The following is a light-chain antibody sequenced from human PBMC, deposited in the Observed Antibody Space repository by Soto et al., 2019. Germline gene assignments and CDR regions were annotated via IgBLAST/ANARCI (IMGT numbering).Light chain of an antibody. V-gene: IGLV2-14*01. CDR1: SSDVGGYNY. CDR3: SSYTSSSPV. CDR2: DVS. J-gene: IGLJ1*01. Sequence: QSALTQPASVSGSPGQSITISCTGTSSDVGGYNYVSWYQQHPGKAPKLMIYDVSNRPSGVSNRFSGSKSGNTASLTISGLQAEDEADYYCSSYTSSSPVLGPGTKVTVL.